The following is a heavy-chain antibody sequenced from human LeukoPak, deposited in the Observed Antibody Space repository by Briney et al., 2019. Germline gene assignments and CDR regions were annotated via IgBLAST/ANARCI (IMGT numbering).Heavy chain of an antibody. CDR1: GGTFSSYA. Sequence: ASVKVSCKASGGTFSSYAISWVRQAPGQGLEWMGGIIPIFGTANYAQKLQGRVTMTTDTSTSTAYMELRSLRSDDTAVYYCARDPIVVVPAAIQENWFDPWGQGTLVTVSS. CDR3: ARDPIVVVPAAIQENWFDP. J-gene: IGHJ5*02. V-gene: IGHV1-69*05. CDR2: IIPIFGTA. D-gene: IGHD2-2*02.